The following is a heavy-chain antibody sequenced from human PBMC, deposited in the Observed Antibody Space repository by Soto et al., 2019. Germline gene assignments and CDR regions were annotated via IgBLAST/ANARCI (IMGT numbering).Heavy chain of an antibody. CDR3: ARATAGTFSDYFDY. CDR1: GYTFTGYY. J-gene: IGHJ4*02. V-gene: IGHV1-2*04. D-gene: IGHD6-13*01. CDR2: INPNSGGT. Sequence: GASVKVSFKASGYTFTGYYMHWVRQAPGQGLEWMGWINPNSGGTNYAQKFQGWVTMTRDTSISTAYMELSRLRSDDTAVYYCARATAGTFSDYFDYWGQGTLVTVSS.